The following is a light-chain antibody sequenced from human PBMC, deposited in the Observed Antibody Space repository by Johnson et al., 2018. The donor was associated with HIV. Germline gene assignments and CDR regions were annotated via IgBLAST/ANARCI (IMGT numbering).Light chain of an antibody. CDR3: GTWDSSLSAMG. V-gene: IGLV1-51*01. Sequence: QPVLTQPPSVSAAPRQKVTISCSGSSSNIGNNYVSWYQHLPGTAPKLLIYDNNKRPSGIPDRFSGSKSGTSATRGITGLQTGDEADYYCGTWDSSLSAMGLGTGTKVTVL. CDR2: DNN. J-gene: IGLJ1*01. CDR1: SSNIGNNY.